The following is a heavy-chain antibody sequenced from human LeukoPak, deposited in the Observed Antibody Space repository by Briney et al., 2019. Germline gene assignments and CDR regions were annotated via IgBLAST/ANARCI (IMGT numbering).Heavy chain of an antibody. D-gene: IGHD6-6*01. V-gene: IGHV4-38-2*02. CDR3: ARGLGYSSSYRY. CDR1: GYSISSGYY. J-gene: IGHJ4*02. Sequence: SGTLSLTCTVSGYSISSGYYWSWIRQPPGKELEWIGEINHSGSTNYNPSLKSRVTISVDTSKNQFSLKLSSVTAADTAVYYCARGLGYSSSYRYWGQGTLVTVSS. CDR2: INHSGST.